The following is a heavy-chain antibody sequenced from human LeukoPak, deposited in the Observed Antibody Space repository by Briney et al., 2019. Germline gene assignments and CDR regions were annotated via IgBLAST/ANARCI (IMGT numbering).Heavy chain of an antibody. CDR2: INHSGST. J-gene: IGHJ6*02. V-gene: IGHV4-34*01. CDR3: ARYQRKNTASYYYYGMDV. Sequence: PSETLSLTCAVYGGSFSGYYWSWIRQPPGKGLEWIGEINHSGSTNYNPSLKSRVTISVDTSKNQFSLKLSSATAADTAVYYCARYQRKNTASYYYYGMDVWGQGTTVTVSS. CDR1: GGSFSGYY. D-gene: IGHD2-2*01.